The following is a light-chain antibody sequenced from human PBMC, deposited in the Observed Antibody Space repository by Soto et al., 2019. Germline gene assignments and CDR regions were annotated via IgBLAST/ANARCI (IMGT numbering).Light chain of an antibody. CDR2: SAS. J-gene: IGKJ1*01. V-gene: IGKV3-15*01. CDR1: RSVGTN. CDR3: QQYNSWPWT. Sequence: EMVMTQSPATLSVSPGERATLSCRASRSVGTNLAWYQQTPGQAPRLLIYSASTRATALPPRFSASGSGTEFTLTISSLQSEDSAVYFCQQYNSWPWTFGQGTKVEMK.